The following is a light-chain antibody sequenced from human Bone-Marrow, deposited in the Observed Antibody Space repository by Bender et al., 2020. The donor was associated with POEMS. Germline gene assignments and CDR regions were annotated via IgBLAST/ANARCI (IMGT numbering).Light chain of an antibody. CDR2: GVT. J-gene: IGLJ2*01. CDR3: QVWDSSSEHVV. Sequence: QSVLTQPRSVSGSPGQSVTIPCTGTSSDVGGYDSVSWYQQHPGKAPKLMISGVTKRPSGIPERFSGSNSGNTATLTISKVAAGDEADYYCQVWDSSSEHVVFGGGTRLTVL. CDR1: SSDVGGYDS. V-gene: IGLV2-11*01.